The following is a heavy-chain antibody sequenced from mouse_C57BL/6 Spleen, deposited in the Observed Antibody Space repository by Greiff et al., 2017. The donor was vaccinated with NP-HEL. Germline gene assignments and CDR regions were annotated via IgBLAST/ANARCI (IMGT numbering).Heavy chain of an antibody. CDR1: GYAFTNYL. CDR3: ARWTYWYCDV. V-gene: IGHV1-54*01. Sequence: VMLVESGAELVRPGTSVKVSCKASGYAFTNYLIEWVKQRPGQGLEWIGVINPGSGGTNYNEKFKGKATLTADKSSSTAYMQLSSLTSEDSAVYFCARWTYWYCDVWGTGTTVTVSS. CDR2: INPGSGGT. J-gene: IGHJ1*03.